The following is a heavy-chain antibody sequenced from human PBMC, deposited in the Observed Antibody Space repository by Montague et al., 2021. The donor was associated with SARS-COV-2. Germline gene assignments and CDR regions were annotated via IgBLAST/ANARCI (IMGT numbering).Heavy chain of an antibody. J-gene: IGHJ6*02. CDR3: ARDLGNWYDLWCRRYGMDV. D-gene: IGHD1-20*01. CDR1: GGSISSGGYY. V-gene: IGHV4-31*03. CDR2: IYYSGST. Sequence: TLSLTCTVSGGSISSGGYYWSWIRQHPGKGLEWIGYIYYSGSTYYNPSLKSRVTISVDTSKNQFSLKLSSVTAADTAVYYCARDLGNWYDLWCRRYGMDVWGQGTTVTVSS.